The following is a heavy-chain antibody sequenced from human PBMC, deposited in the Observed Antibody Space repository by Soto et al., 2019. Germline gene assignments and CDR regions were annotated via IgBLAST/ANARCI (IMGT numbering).Heavy chain of an antibody. CDR2: IIPIFRTP. CDR1: GGTFSSSA. D-gene: IGHD4-4*01. J-gene: IGHJ6*02. CDR3: ARDNDRLQLGGNYYYILDV. Sequence: QVQLVQSGAEMKEPGSSVKVSCKTSGGTFSSSAISWLRQAPGQGLEWMGGIIPIFRTPDYAQKFQGRVTLAADESTSTAYMELSSLRSEDTAVYYCARDNDRLQLGGNYYYILDVWGQGTTITVSS. V-gene: IGHV1-69*12.